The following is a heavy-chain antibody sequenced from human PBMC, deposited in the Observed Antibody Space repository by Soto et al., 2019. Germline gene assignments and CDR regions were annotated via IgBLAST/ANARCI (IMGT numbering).Heavy chain of an antibody. Sequence: GESLKISCNASGYSFTTYWIGWVRQMPGKGLEWMGIIYPGDSDTRYSPSFQGQVTISADKSISTAYLQWSSLKASDTAMYYCARHRVGARFDAFDIWGQGTMVTVSS. CDR2: IYPGDSDT. CDR1: GYSFTTYW. D-gene: IGHD1-26*01. V-gene: IGHV5-51*01. J-gene: IGHJ3*02. CDR3: ARHRVGARFDAFDI.